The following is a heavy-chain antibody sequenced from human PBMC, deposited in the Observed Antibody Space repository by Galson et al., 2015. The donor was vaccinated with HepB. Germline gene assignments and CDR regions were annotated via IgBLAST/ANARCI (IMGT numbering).Heavy chain of an antibody. CDR3: ANPNTHLDV. CDR2: IYSGDNT. J-gene: IGHJ6*02. Sequence: SLRLSCAVSGFPVSSYNMSWVRQAPGKGLEWVSVIYSGDNTYYTDSVKGRFTITRDNSKNTLYLQMNSMGIEDTAVYYCANPNTHLDVWGQGTTVTVSS. V-gene: IGHV3-53*01. CDR1: GFPVSSYN.